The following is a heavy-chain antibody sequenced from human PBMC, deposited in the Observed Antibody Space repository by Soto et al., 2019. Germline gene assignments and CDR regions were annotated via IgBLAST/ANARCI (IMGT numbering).Heavy chain of an antibody. V-gene: IGHV3-23*01. CDR3: VKGGWLDDY. Sequence: EVQLLESGGGLVQPGGSLRLSCAASGFTFSTYVMTWVRQAPGKGLEWVSAISASGGDTYYADSVKGRFTISRDNSKNTLYLHVNSLRVEDTAIYYCVKGGWLDDYGAKGTLVTVSA. D-gene: IGHD6-19*01. CDR2: ISASGGDT. J-gene: IGHJ4*02. CDR1: GFTFSTYV.